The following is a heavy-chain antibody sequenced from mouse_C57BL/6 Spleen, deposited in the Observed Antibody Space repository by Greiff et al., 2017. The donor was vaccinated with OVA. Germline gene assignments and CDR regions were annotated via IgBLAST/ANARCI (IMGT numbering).Heavy chain of an antibody. CDR2: INPNYGTT. CDR1: GYSFPDYN. Sequence: VHVKQSGPELVKPGASVKISCKASGYSFPDYNMNWVKQSHGKSLDWIGVINPNYGTTSSNQKFKGKATLTVDQSSSTAYMQRNSLTSEDSAVYYCARSQRSPYAMDYWGQGTSVTVSS. J-gene: IGHJ4*01. D-gene: IGHD3-2*02. CDR3: ARSQRSPYAMDY. V-gene: IGHV1-39*01.